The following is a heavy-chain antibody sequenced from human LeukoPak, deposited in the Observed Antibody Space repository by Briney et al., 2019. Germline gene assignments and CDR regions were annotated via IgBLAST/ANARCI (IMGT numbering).Heavy chain of an antibody. J-gene: IGHJ2*01. CDR2: ISYSGST. D-gene: IGHD5-24*01. CDR1: GGSISSSSYY. V-gene: IGHV4-39*01. CDR3: ARPSRSGGYNYWYFDL. Sequence: SETLSLTCTVSGGSISSSSYYWGWIRQPPGKGLEWIGSISYSGSTYYNPSLKSRVTISVDTSKNQFSLKLSSVTAADTALYYCARPSRSGGYNYWYFDLWGRGTLVTASS.